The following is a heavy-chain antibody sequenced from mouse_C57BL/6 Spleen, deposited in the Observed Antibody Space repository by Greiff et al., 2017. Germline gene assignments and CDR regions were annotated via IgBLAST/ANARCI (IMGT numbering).Heavy chain of an antibody. CDR3: ARELGRTGFAY. J-gene: IGHJ3*01. CDR2: ISYDGSN. D-gene: IGHD4-1*01. Sequence: EVHLVESGPGLVKPSQSLSLTCSVTGYSITSGYYWNWIRQFPGNKLEWMGYISYDGSNNYNPSLKNRISITRDTSKNQFFLKLNSVTTEDTATYYCARELGRTGFAYWGQGTLVTVSA. CDR1: GYSITSGYY. V-gene: IGHV3-6*01.